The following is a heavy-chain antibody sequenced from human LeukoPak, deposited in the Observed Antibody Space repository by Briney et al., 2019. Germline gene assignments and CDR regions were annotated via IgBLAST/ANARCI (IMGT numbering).Heavy chain of an antibody. CDR2: ISAYNGNT. V-gene: IGHV1-18*01. J-gene: IGHJ4*02. CDR3: ARAIEDYFDY. Sequence: ASVKVSCKASGYTFTSYAMNWVRQAPGQGLEWMGWISAYNGNTNYAQKLQGRVTMTTDTSTSTAYMELRSLRSDDTAVYYCARAIEDYFDYWGQGTLVTVSS. CDR1: GYTFTSYA.